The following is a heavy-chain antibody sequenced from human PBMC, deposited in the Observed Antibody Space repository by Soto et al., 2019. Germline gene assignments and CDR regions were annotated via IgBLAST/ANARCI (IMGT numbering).Heavy chain of an antibody. Sequence: SETLSLTCTVSGGSISSGDYYWSWIRQPPGKGLEWIGYIYYSGSTYYNPSLKSRVTISVDTSKNQFSLKLSSVTAADTAVYYCARVDYDILTGLDYWGQGTLVTVSS. CDR3: ARVDYDILTGLDY. CDR1: GGSISSGDYY. D-gene: IGHD3-9*01. V-gene: IGHV4-30-4*01. J-gene: IGHJ4*02. CDR2: IYYSGST.